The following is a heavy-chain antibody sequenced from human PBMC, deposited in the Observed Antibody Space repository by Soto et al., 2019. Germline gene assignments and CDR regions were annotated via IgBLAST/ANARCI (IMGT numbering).Heavy chain of an antibody. CDR2: IWYDGSNK. Sequence: GGSLRLSCAASGFTFSSYGMHWVRQAPGKGLEWVAVIWYDGSNKYYADSVKGRFTISRDNSKNTLYLQMNSLRAEDTAVYYCAREGGSGWYKASYYYYYGMDVWGQGTTVTVSS. CDR3: AREGGSGWYKASYYYYYGMDV. J-gene: IGHJ6*02. V-gene: IGHV3-33*01. CDR1: GFTFSSYG. D-gene: IGHD6-19*01.